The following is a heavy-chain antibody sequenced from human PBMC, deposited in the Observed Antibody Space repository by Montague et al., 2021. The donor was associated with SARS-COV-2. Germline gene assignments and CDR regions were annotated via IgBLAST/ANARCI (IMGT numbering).Heavy chain of an antibody. CDR3: ANPIFGTYLADY. V-gene: IGHV3-23*01. Sequence: SLRLSCAASGFTFINFVLSWVRQAPGKGLEWVSGISHSGGDTYYADSVKGRFTISRDNSRNAVYLQINNLRAADTAIYYCANPIFGTYLADYWGQGTLVTVSS. J-gene: IGHJ4*02. CDR1: GFTFINFV. D-gene: IGHD3-3*01. CDR2: ISHSGGDT.